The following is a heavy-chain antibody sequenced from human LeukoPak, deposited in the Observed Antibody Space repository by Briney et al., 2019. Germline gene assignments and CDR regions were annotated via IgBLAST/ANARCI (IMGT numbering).Heavy chain of an antibody. CDR1: GFTFSIYW. D-gene: IGHD4-23*01. Sequence: PGGSLRLSCAASGFTFSIYWMHWVRQAPGNGLVWVSRVNSDGSTTTYADSVKGRFTISRDNAKNTLYLQMNSLRAEDTAVYYCASSSPTVASDTYYYYAMDVWGQGTTVTVSS. J-gene: IGHJ6*02. CDR3: ASSSPTVASDTYYYYAMDV. CDR2: VNSDGSTT. V-gene: IGHV3-74*01.